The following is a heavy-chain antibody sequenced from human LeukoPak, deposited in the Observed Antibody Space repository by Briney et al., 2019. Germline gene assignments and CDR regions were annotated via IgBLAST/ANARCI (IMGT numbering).Heavy chain of an antibody. CDR1: GGSISSSSYY. CDR2: IYYSGST. CDR3: ARKHCSGGSCYSIYYYYYMDV. Sequence: SETLSLTCTVSGGSISSSSYYWGWIRQPPGKGLEWIGSIYYSGSTYYNPSLKSRVTISVDTSKNQFSLKLSSVTAWDTAVYYCARKHCSGGSCYSIYYYYYMDVWGKGTTVTVSS. V-gene: IGHV4-39*07. D-gene: IGHD2-15*01. J-gene: IGHJ6*03.